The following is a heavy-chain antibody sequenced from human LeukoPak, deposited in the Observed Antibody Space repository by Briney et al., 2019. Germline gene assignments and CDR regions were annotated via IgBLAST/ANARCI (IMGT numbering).Heavy chain of an antibody. V-gene: IGHV3-33*01. CDR2: MWYDGSNK. D-gene: IGHD4-17*01. CDR3: ARGPHDYGDYYAYMDV. CDR1: GFTFSSYG. J-gene: IGHJ6*03. Sequence: PGGSLRLSCAASGFTFSSYGMHWVRQAPGKGLEWVAVMWYDGSNKYYADSVKGRFTISRDNSKNTLYLQMNSLRAEDTAVYYCARGPHDYGDYYAYMDVWGKGTTVTVSS.